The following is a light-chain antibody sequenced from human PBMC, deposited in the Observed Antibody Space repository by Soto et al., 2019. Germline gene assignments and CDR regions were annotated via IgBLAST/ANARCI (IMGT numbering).Light chain of an antibody. CDR2: GAS. CDR1: HSVITN. V-gene: IGKV3-15*01. Sequence: EIVMTQSPATLFVSPGERVTLSCRASHSVITNLAWYQHKPGQAPRLLIYGASTRAAGIPARFSGSGSGTEFTLTISSLESEDFGFCYCQQYNDWPLPTFGGGTKVEIK. J-gene: IGKJ4*01. CDR3: QQYNDWPLPT.